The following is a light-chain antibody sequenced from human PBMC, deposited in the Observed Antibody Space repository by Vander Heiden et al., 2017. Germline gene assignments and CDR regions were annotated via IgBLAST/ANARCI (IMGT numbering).Light chain of an antibody. Sequence: QPVLTQPPSPSASLAASVTPTWTPSSGYSNDKVDWYRQRLGKGPRVVRRVGTGGIVGSKGDGIPDRFSVFGSGLNRYLTIKNIQEEDESDYHCEGDFGSGSNCDWVFGGGTKLTVL. CDR3: EGDFGSGSNCDWV. CDR1: SGYSNDK. J-gene: IGLJ3*02. CDR2: VGTGGIVG. V-gene: IGLV9-49*01.